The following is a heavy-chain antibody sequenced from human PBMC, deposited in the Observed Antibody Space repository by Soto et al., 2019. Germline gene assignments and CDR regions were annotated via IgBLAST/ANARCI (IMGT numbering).Heavy chain of an antibody. CDR2: INPTSGGT. D-gene: IGHD4-4*01. CDR1: GYTFTSYY. V-gene: IGHV1-46*01. CDR3: ARGMTTVTSDAFDI. Sequence: QVQLVQSGAEVKKPGASVKVSCKASGYTFTSYYMHWVRQAPGQGLEWMGIINPTSGGTHYAQKFQARVTMTRETSTRTVYMELSSLRSEDTAVYYCARGMTTVTSDAFDIWCQGTMVTVSS. J-gene: IGHJ3*02.